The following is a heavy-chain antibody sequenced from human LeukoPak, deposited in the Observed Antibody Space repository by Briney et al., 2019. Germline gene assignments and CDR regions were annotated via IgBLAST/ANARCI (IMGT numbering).Heavy chain of an antibody. J-gene: IGHJ5*01. Sequence: TGGSLRLSCAASGFTFTIYAMHWVRQAQGTGLEWVALISYDGSSIRYADSVRGRFTISRDNSKNTLYLEVSSLRADDTAVYYCVRDHSTGGSGWYYDSWGQGTLLTVSS. CDR1: GFTFTIYA. CDR3: VRDHSTGGSGWYYDS. D-gene: IGHD6-19*01. V-gene: IGHV3-30*04. CDR2: ISYDGSSI.